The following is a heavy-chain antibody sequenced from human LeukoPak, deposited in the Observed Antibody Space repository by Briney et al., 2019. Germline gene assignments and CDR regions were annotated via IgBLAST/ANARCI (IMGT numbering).Heavy chain of an antibody. CDR1: GFTFSSYA. CDR3: AKYYYYDSSGDEYFQH. J-gene: IGHJ1*01. CDR2: ISGSGGST. V-gene: IGHV3-23*01. Sequence: GGSPRLSCAASGFTFSSYAMSWVRLAPGKGLEWVSAISGSGGSTYYADSVKGRFTISRDNSKNTLYLQMNSLRAGDTAVYYCAKYYYYDSSGDEYFQHWGQGTLVTVSS. D-gene: IGHD3-22*01.